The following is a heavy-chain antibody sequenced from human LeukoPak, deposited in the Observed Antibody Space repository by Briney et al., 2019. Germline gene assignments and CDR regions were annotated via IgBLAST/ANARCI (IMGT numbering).Heavy chain of an antibody. CDR1: GGTFRSYA. Sequence: SVKVSCKASGGTFRSYAISWVRHAPGQGLECMGRIIPIFDTANYAQKFQGSHTITTDESTSTAHMEQSSLRSEDTAVYYCAREQYYYDSSCYYYDLSPMNYWGQGTLVTVSS. D-gene: IGHD3-22*01. CDR3: AREQYYYDSSCYYYDLSPMNY. V-gene: IGHV1-69*05. J-gene: IGHJ4*02. CDR2: IIPIFDTA.